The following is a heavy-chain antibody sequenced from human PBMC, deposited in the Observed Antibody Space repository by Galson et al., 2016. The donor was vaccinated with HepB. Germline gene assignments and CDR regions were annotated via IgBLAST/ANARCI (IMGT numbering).Heavy chain of an antibody. Sequence: SLRLSCAASGSTFSSYAMSWVRQSPGEGLEWVSSISSSGEHIPYADSVKGRFTISRDNSKNTVSLLMSSLRADDTAIYYCAKVGFSDLDYWGQGTLVTVSS. CDR2: ISSSGEHI. CDR3: AKVGFSDLDY. J-gene: IGHJ4*02. V-gene: IGHV3-23*01. CDR1: GSTFSSYA. D-gene: IGHD1-26*01.